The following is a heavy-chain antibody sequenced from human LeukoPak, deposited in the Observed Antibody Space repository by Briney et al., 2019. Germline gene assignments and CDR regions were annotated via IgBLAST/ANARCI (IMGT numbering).Heavy chain of an antibody. V-gene: IGHV3-21*01. CDR1: GFTFSSYS. Sequence: GGSLRLSCAASGFTFSSYSMNWVRQAPGKGLGWVSSISSSSSYIYYADSLKGRFTISRDNAKNSLYLQMNSLRAEDTAVYYCARGGAYYYYMDVWGKGTTVTVSS. D-gene: IGHD4/OR15-4a*01. CDR2: ISSSSSYI. CDR3: ARGGAYYYYMDV. J-gene: IGHJ6*03.